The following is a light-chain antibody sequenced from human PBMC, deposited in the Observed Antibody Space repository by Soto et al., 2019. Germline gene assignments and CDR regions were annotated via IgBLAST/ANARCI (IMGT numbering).Light chain of an antibody. CDR3: CSYAGSTTWV. CDR2: EVS. Sequence: QSALTQPASVSGSPGQSITISCTGTSGDVGSYNLVSWYQHHPGKAPKLMIYEVSKRPSGVSSRFSGSKSGNTASLTISGLQADDEADYSCCSYAGSTTWVFGGGTKVTVL. CDR1: SGDVGSYNL. J-gene: IGLJ3*02. V-gene: IGLV2-23*02.